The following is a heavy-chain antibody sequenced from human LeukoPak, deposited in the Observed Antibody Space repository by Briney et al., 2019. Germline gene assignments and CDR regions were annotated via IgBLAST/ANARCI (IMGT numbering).Heavy chain of an antibody. V-gene: IGHV3-23*01. Sequence: GGSLRLSCAASGFIFNKYAMSWVRQAPGKGLEWVSDTSGSGGSTYYADSVKGRFTISRDNSKNTLYLQMNSLRAEDTAVYYCAKAACSSTSCQYYYYYGMDVWGQGTTVTVSS. CDR2: TSGSGGST. CDR3: AKAACSSTSCQYYYYYGMDV. CDR1: GFIFNKYA. J-gene: IGHJ6*02. D-gene: IGHD2-2*01.